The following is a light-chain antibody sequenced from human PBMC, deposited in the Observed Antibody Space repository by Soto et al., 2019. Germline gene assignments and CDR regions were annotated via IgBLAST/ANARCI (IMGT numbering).Light chain of an antibody. CDR3: QQRSDWPRT. CDR1: QSVSGN. CDR2: GAP. Sequence: EIVMTQSPATLSVSPGERATLSCRASQSVSGNLAWYHQKPGQAPRLLISGAPTRATDIPARFSGRGSGTEFTLTISSLQSEDFGVYYCQQRSDWPRTFGQGTKVEIK. J-gene: IGKJ1*01. V-gene: IGKV3-15*01.